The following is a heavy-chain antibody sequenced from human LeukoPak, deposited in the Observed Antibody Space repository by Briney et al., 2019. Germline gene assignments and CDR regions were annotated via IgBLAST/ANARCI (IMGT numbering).Heavy chain of an antibody. D-gene: IGHD3-10*01. CDR1: GGSISSYY. CDR3: ARASIWFGELDI. Sequence: PSETLSLTCTVSGGSISSYYWSWIRQPPGKGLEWIGYIYYSGSTNYNPSLKSRVTISVDTSKNQFSLKLSSVTAADTAVYYCARASIWFGELDIWGQGTMVTVSS. V-gene: IGHV4-59*01. CDR2: IYYSGST. J-gene: IGHJ3*02.